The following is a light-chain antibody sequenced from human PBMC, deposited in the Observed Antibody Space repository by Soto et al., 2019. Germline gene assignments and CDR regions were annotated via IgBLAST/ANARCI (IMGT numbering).Light chain of an antibody. V-gene: IGKV3D-15*01. CDR1: ERVSSN. J-gene: IGKJ5*01. CDR3: QQYNNWPPIT. CDR2: ATS. Sequence: IVMTQSPATLSVSPGERATLSCRASERVSSNLAWYQQKPGQAPRLLLYATSTRAMGIPARFSGSGSGTDFTLTISSLEPEDFAVYYCQQYNNWPPITFGQGTRLEIK.